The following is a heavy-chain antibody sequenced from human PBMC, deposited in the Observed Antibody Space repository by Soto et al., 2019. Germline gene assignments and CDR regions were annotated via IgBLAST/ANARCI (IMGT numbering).Heavy chain of an antibody. CDR2: ISAFSDIV. D-gene: IGHD6-13*01. J-gene: IGHJ6*02. CDR1: GGTFGIYA. CDR3: ARSLYISSWYHSGNAYYYYGMDV. Sequence: QVQLVQSGAEVKKPGSSVKVSCKASGGTFGIYAITWVRQAPGQGREWMGGISAFSDIVNYTQKLPGRVTITADESTNTAYRNLSSLRYEEKDVYYSARSLYISSWYHSGNAYYYYGMDVWGQGTPVTVAS. V-gene: IGHV1-69*12.